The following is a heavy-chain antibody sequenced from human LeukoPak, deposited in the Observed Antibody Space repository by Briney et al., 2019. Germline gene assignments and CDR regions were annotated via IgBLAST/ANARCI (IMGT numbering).Heavy chain of an antibody. J-gene: IGHJ4*02. Sequence: PSETLSLTCAVYGGSFSGYYWSWIRQPPGKGLEWIGEINHSGSTNYNPSLKSRVTISVDTSKNQFSLKLSSVTAADTAVYCCARGEATLDYWGQGTLVTVSS. D-gene: IGHD5-12*01. CDR3: ARGEATLDY. CDR2: INHSGST. V-gene: IGHV4-34*01. CDR1: GGSFSGYY.